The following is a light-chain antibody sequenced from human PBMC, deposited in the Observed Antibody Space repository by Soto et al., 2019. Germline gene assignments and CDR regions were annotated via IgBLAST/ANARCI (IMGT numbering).Light chain of an antibody. CDR1: QSVSSSY. J-gene: IGKJ1*01. V-gene: IGKV3-20*01. CDR2: GAS. Sequence: EIVLTQSPGTLSLSPGERATLSCRASQSVSSSYLAWHQQKPGQTPRLLIYGASSRAPGIPDRFSGSGSGTDFTLTISRLEPEDFAVYYCQQYGRSPWTFGQGTKVEIK. CDR3: QQYGRSPWT.